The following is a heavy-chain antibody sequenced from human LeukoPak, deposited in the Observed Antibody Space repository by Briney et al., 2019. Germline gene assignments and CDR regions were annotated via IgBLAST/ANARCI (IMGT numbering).Heavy chain of an antibody. Sequence: PSETLSLTCSVSGGSISRYYWSWIRQPPGKGLEWIGDIYYNASTNYNPSLKCRVTISVDTSKNQFSLKLSSVTAADTAVYYCARHPRDGYNSPYFYYGVAVWGHGTTVTVSS. D-gene: IGHD5-24*01. CDR1: GGSISRYY. V-gene: IGHV4-59*08. CDR2: IYYNAST. CDR3: ARHPRDGYNSPYFYYGVAV. J-gene: IGHJ6*02.